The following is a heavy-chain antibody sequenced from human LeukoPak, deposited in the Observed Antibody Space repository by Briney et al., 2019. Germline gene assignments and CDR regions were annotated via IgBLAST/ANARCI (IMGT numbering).Heavy chain of an antibody. CDR1: GGSISSHY. Sequence: PSETLSLTCTVSGGSISSHYWSWIRHPPGKGLEWIGYSCYSWSTNYNPSLKSRVPISVDMSKNQFFLKLTPVTAPAAAAYYFSRVKESTLDYWGQGTLVTASS. V-gene: IGHV4-59*11. J-gene: IGHJ4*02. CDR3: SRVKESTLDY. CDR2: SCYSWST.